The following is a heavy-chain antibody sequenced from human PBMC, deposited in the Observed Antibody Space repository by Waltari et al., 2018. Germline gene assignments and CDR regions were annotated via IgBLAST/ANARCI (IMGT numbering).Heavy chain of an antibody. Sequence: QVQLQESGPGLVKPSGPLSLTCAVSGGSISSSNWWSWVRQPHGKGLEWIGEIYHSGSTNYNPSLKSRVTISVDKSKNQFSLKLSSVTAADTAVYYCARVRWEAGWASKYYYYYGMDVWGQGTTVTVSS. J-gene: IGHJ6*02. CDR1: GGSISSSNW. V-gene: IGHV4-4*02. CDR3: ARVRWEAGWASKYYYYYGMDV. D-gene: IGHD1-26*01. CDR2: IYHSGST.